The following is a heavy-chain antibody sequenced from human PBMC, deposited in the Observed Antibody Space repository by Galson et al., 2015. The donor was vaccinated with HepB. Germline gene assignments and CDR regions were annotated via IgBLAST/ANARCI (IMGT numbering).Heavy chain of an antibody. CDR2: ISSSSSYT. CDR1: GFTFSSYS. J-gene: IGHJ4*02. V-gene: IGHV3-21*04. CDR3: AKGEESFDY. Sequence: SLRLSCAASGFTFSSYSMNWVRQAPGKGLEWVSSISSSSSYTYYADSVKGRFTISRDNSKNTLYLQMNSLRAEDTAVYYCAKGEESFDYWGQGTLVTVSS.